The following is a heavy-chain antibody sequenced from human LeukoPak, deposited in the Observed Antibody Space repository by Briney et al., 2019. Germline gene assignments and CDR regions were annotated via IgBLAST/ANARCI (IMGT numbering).Heavy chain of an antibody. Sequence: GGSLRLSCAASGFTFSSYAMHWVRQAPGKGLEWVAVISYDGSNKYYADSVKGRFTISRDNSKNTLYLQMNSLRVEDTALYYCATDIDDQNAFAPLFQYWGQGTLVSVSS. CDR3: ATDIDDQNAFAPLFQY. CDR2: ISYDGSNK. CDR1: GFTFSSYA. D-gene: IGHD1-1*01. J-gene: IGHJ1*01. V-gene: IGHV3-30-3*01.